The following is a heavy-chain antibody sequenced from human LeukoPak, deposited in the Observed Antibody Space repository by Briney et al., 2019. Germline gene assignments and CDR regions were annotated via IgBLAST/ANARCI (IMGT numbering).Heavy chain of an antibody. Sequence: PVASVKVSCKASLYSFTDYYIHWLRQAPGQGLEWMGWISLTSGDTNYAQTFQGRVTMTRDTSISTAYMELSGLRIDDTAFYYCSNEYHDFWGQGTLVTVSS. CDR1: LYSFTDYY. D-gene: IGHD2/OR15-2a*01. CDR2: ISLTSGDT. J-gene: IGHJ4*02. V-gene: IGHV1-2*02. CDR3: SNEYHDF.